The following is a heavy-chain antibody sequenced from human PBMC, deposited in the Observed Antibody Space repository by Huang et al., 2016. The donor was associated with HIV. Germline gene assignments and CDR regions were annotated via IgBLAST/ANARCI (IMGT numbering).Heavy chain of an antibody. D-gene: IGHD3-10*01. Sequence: QVQLQESGPGLVKPSETLSLTCTVSGGSVSSGSYYWSWIRQPPGKGLEWIVYIYYSGSTNYSPSRESRVTISVDTSKNQFSLKLSSVTAADTAVYYCARGTGSGSFDYWGQGTLVTVSS. CDR1: GGSVSSGSYY. CDR2: IYYSGST. V-gene: IGHV4-61*01. CDR3: ARGTGSGSFDY. J-gene: IGHJ4*02.